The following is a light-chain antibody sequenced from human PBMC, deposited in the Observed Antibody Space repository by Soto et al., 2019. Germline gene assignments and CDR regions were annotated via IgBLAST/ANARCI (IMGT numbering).Light chain of an antibody. CDR1: QSFRGL. V-gene: IGKV3-11*01. CDR3: QQRHMWPIT. Sequence: ESVFTQSPVTLSLSPGERDTPSSRASQSFRGLLAWYQQKPGQAPRLLIYDAYNRATGIPPRFSGSGSGTDFTLTISSLEPEDSAVYYCQQRHMWPITFGQGTRLEIK. CDR2: DAY. J-gene: IGKJ5*01.